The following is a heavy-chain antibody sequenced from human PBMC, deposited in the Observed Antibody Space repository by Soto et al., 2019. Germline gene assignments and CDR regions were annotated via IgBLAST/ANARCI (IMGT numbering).Heavy chain of an antibody. Sequence: QVQLVESGGGVVQPGRSLRLSCAASGFTFSSYAMYWVRQAPGKGLEWVAVISYDGSNKSYADSVKGRFTISRDNSKNTMCLQMHSLRAEETAVYYCARAGCDGGRCYTLVGLRYGMDVWGQGTTVTVSS. V-gene: IGHV3-30-3*01. CDR3: ARAGCDGGRCYTLVGLRYGMDV. J-gene: IGHJ6*02. CDR1: GFTFSSYA. D-gene: IGHD2-15*01. CDR2: ISYDGSNK.